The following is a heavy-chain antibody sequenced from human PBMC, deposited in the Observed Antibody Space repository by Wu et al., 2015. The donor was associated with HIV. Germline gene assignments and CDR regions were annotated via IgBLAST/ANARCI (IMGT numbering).Heavy chain of an antibody. CDR2: MDPKSGSA. CDR3: ARVGVLLTSAQLLEYFQH. D-gene: IGHD4-11*01. CDR1: GYRFTSFN. V-gene: IGHV1-8*02. J-gene: IGHJ1*01. Sequence: QVRLIQSGAEVRKPGTSVRVSCRVSGYRFTSFNINWIRQVHGRGLEWMGWMDPKSGSAAFGHNFQGRVSMTRNNSISTAYLELSRVTSDDTAIYYCARVGVLLTSAQLLEYFQHWGQGTRVVVSS.